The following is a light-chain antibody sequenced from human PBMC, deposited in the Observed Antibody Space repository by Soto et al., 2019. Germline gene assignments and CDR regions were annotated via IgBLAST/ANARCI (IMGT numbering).Light chain of an antibody. V-gene: IGKV3-15*01. CDR3: QQYNNWPPWT. Sequence: ILMTQSPATLSVSPGERATLSCRAIQGVRNNLAWYQHKPGQAPRLLIYDASTRATGIPARFSGSGSGTDVTLTISSLQSEDFAVYYCQQYNNWPPWTFGQRTRVDIK. CDR1: QGVRNN. CDR2: DAS. J-gene: IGKJ1*01.